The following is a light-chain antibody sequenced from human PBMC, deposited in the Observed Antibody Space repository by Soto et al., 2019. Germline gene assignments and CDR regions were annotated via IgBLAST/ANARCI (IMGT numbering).Light chain of an antibody. CDR1: RSVLYSSNSKNY. Sequence: DIVMTQSPDSLAVSLGERSTINCKSSRSVLYSSNSKNYLAWYQQKPGQPHTLLIYWASTRESGVPERFSGSGSGTDFTLTISSLQADDGAGYYCQQYYTTPYTFGQGTKLEI. CDR2: WAS. CDR3: QQYYTTPYT. V-gene: IGKV4-1*01. J-gene: IGKJ2*01.